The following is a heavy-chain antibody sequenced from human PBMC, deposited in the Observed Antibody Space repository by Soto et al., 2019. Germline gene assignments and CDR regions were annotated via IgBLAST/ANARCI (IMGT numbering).Heavy chain of an antibody. V-gene: IGHV1-69*01. CDR2: ISPIFGTV. CDR3: ANSLYCAAGSCYLSPDA. J-gene: IGHJ5*02. D-gene: IGHD2-8*02. Sequence: VQLVQSGAEVQKPGSSVNVSCKASGGTFNSYAITWVRQAPGQGLEWLGGISPIFGTVDYSQRFQGRVTISADESSNTVYMALSSLTSEDTAVYYCANSLYCAAGSCYLSPDAWGQGTLVSVSS. CDR1: GGTFNSYA.